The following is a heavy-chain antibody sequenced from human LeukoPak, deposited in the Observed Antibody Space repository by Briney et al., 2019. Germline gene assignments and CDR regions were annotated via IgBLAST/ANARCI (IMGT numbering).Heavy chain of an antibody. V-gene: IGHV4-59*07. Sequence: PSDTLSLTCTVSGLSIRSQHWTWLRQAPGKRLEWLGYTFSAGATYYNPSLRCRVTISIDTSKNQFSQKVTSVTTADTDVYYCAKRDRGGWFDPWGQGTLVTVSS. CDR3: AKRDRGGWFDP. J-gene: IGHJ5*02. CDR2: TFSAGAT. D-gene: IGHD1-1*01. CDR1: GLSIRSQH.